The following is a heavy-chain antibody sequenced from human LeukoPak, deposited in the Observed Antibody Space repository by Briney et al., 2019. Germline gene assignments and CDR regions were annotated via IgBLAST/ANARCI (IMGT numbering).Heavy chain of an antibody. CDR3: ARVLRYCSGGNCYSGGLGYMDV. D-gene: IGHD2-15*01. V-gene: IGHV3-48*03. J-gene: IGHJ6*03. CDR2: ISSSGSTI. CDR1: GLTFSSYE. Sequence: GGSLRLSCAASGLTFSSYEMNWVRQAPGKGLEWVSYISSSGSTIYYADSVKGRFTISRDNAKNSLFLQMNSLRAEDTAVYYCARVLRYCSGGNCYSGGLGYMDVWGKGTTVTISS.